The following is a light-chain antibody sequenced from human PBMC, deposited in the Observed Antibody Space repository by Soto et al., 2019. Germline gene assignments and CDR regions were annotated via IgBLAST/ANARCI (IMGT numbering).Light chain of an antibody. J-gene: IGKJ1*01. V-gene: IGKV1-39*01. CDR2: ATS. CDR1: QDISNY. CDR3: QQSYSTTWT. Sequence: DIQMTQSPSSLSASVGDRVTITCQASQDISNYLNWYQQKPGKAPNLRIYATSNLQSGVPSRFSGSGSGTDFTLTISSLQPEDFTTYYCQQSYSTTWTFGQGTKVDIK.